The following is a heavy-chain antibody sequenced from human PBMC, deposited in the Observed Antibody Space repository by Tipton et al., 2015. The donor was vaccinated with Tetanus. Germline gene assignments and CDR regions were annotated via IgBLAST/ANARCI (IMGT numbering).Heavy chain of an antibody. CDR3: ARGLPREPFYFDY. CDR2: IYYSGST. D-gene: IGHD1-26*01. CDR1: GGSISSYY. J-gene: IGHJ4*02. Sequence: TLSLTCTVSGGSISSYYWSWIRQPPGKGLEWIGYIYYSGSTNYNPSLKSRVTISVDTSKNQCSLRLTSVTAADTAVYFCARGLPREPFYFDYWGQGKQVIVSS. V-gene: IGHV4-59*12.